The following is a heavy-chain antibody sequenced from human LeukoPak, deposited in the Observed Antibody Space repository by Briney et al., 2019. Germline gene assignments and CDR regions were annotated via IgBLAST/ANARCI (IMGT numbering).Heavy chain of an antibody. J-gene: IGHJ4*02. Sequence: PSETLSLTCTVSGGSISSSSYYWGWIRQPPGKGLEWIGSIYYSGSTYYNPSLKSRVTISVDTSKNQFSLKLSSVTAADTAVYYCANDYGDYPVGSPFDYWGQGTLVTVSS. CDR1: GGSISSSSYY. CDR2: IYYSGST. V-gene: IGHV4-39*07. D-gene: IGHD4-17*01. CDR3: ANDYGDYPVGSPFDY.